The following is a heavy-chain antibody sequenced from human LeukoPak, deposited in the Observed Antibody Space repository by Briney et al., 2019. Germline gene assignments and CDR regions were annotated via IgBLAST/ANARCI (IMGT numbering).Heavy chain of an antibody. D-gene: IGHD3-10*01. V-gene: IGHV4-34*01. CDR3: ARGHYYGSGSYYYYYYYYMDV. J-gene: IGHJ6*03. Sequence: SETLSLTCAVYGGSFSGYYWSWIRQPPGKGLEWIGEINHSGSTNYNPSLKSRVTISVDTSKNQFSLKLSSVTAADTVVYYCARGHYYGSGSYYYYYYYYMDVWGKGTTVTVSS. CDR2: INHSGST. CDR1: GGSFSGYY.